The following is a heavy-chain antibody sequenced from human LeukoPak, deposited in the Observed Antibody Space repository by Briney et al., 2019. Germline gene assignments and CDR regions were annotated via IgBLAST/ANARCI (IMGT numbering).Heavy chain of an antibody. J-gene: IGHJ4*02. CDR2: IYYSGST. CDR1: GGSISSYY. Sequence: PSETLSLTCTVSGGSISSYYWSWIRQPPGKGLEWIGYIYYSGSTNYNPSLKSRVTISVDTSKNQFSLKLSSVTAADTAVYYCARGTRGTSLFIDYWGQGTLVTVSS. V-gene: IGHV4-59*01. CDR3: ARGTRGTSLFIDY. D-gene: IGHD3-16*01.